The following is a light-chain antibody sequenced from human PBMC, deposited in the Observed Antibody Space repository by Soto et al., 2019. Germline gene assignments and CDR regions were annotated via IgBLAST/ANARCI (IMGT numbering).Light chain of an antibody. CDR1: SSDVGNYNL. Sequence: QSVLTQPASVSGSPGQSITISCTGTSSDVGNYNLVSWFQQHPGKVPKLMIYEVSKRPSGVSNRFSGSKSGNTASLTISGLQAEDEGDYYCCSYAGSSTPVVFGGGTKVTVL. V-gene: IGLV2-23*02. CDR3: CSYAGSSTPVV. CDR2: EVS. J-gene: IGLJ2*01.